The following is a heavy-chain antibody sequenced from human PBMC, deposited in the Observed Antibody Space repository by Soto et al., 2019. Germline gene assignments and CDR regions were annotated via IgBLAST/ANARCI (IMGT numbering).Heavy chain of an antibody. CDR3: ANGISLSTCCSPFDY. V-gene: IGHV3-9*01. J-gene: IGHJ4*02. CDR1: GFSFDDYA. CDR2: ISGTGDNI. Sequence: EVQLVESGGGLGQPGRSLRLSCAASGFSFDDYAMHWVRQAPGKGLEWVSSISGTGDNIAYADSVKGRFTISRDNAKTSLYLLMNSLRAEDTAFYYCANGISLSTCCSPFDYWGQGTLVTVSS. D-gene: IGHD2-2*01.